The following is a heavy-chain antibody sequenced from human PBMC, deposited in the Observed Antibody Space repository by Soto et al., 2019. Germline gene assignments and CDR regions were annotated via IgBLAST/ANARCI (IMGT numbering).Heavy chain of an antibody. CDR1: GFTFSSYA. Sequence: GGSLRLSCAASGFTFSSYAMSWVRQAPGKGLEWVSAISGSGGSTYYADSVKGRFTISRDNSKNTLYLQMNSLRAEDTAVYYCAKDVDTMVRGGFYYYYGMDVWGQGTTVTVSS. CDR3: AKDVDTMVRGGFYYYYGMDV. V-gene: IGHV3-23*01. D-gene: IGHD3-10*01. CDR2: ISGSGGST. J-gene: IGHJ6*02.